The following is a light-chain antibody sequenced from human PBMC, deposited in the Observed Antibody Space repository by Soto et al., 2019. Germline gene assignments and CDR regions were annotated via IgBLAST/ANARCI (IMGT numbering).Light chain of an antibody. CDR3: QRYGSSPRT. J-gene: IGKJ1*01. CDR1: QSVSSGY. Sequence: EIVLTQSPGTLSLSPGERATLSCRASQSVSSGYLAWYQHKPGQAPRLLIFGASIRSAGIPDRFTGSGSGADFTLTISRLEPEDFAVYYCQRYGSSPRTFGQGTKVEIK. V-gene: IGKV3-20*01. CDR2: GAS.